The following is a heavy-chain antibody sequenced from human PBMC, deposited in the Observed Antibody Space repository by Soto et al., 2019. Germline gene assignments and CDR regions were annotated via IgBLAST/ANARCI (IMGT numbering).Heavy chain of an antibody. CDR1: GGSISSSSYY. Sequence: PSETLSLTCTVSGGSISSSSYYWGWIRQPPGKGLEWIGYVYSGGGTNYSPSFMGRVTISVDTTDNQFSLKLNSVTAADTAVYYCAREKTPMSPHYFYYGMDVWGQGTTVTVSS. J-gene: IGHJ6*02. CDR2: VYSGGGT. V-gene: IGHV4-61*01. D-gene: IGHD3-9*01. CDR3: AREKTPMSPHYFYYGMDV.